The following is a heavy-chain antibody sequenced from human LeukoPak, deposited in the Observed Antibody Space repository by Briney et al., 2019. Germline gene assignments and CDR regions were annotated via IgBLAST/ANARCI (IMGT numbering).Heavy chain of an antibody. CDR1: GGSFSGYY. CDR2: INHSGST. J-gene: IGHJ4*02. CDR3: ARSLCSGGSCYSEYYFDY. D-gene: IGHD2-15*01. V-gene: IGHV4-34*01. Sequence: PSETLSLTCAVYGGSFSGYYWSWIRQPPGKGLEWIGEINHSGSTNYNPSLKSRVTISVDTSKNQFSLKLSSVTAADTAVYYCARSLCSGGSCYSEYYFDYWGQGTLVTVSS.